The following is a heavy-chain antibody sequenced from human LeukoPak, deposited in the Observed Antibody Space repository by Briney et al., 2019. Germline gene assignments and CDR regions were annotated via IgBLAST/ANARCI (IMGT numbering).Heavy chain of an antibody. V-gene: IGHV4-34*01. CDR3: ARGSPKNRITIFGVVIAHALDI. CDR2: INHSGST. CDR1: GGSFSGYY. J-gene: IGHJ3*02. Sequence: SETLSLTCAVYGGSFSGYYWSWIRQPPGKGLEWIGEINHSGSTNYNPSLKSRVTISVDTSKNQFSLKLSSVTAADTAVYYCARGSPKNRITIFGVVIAHALDIWGQGTMVTVSS. D-gene: IGHD3-3*01.